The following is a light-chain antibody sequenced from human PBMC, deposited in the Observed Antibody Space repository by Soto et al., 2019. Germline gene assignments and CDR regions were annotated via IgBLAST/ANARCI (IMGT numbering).Light chain of an antibody. CDR2: SAS. Sequence: DIQMTQSPSTLSHPVGDRVTITCRASQSISSWLAWYQQKPGKAPDLLIYSASTLQSGVPSRFSGSGSETEFSLTIRALQTEDFATYYCQQLSRYPLTFGGGTKVDIK. J-gene: IGKJ4*01. CDR3: QQLSRYPLT. CDR1: QSISSW. V-gene: IGKV1-9*01.